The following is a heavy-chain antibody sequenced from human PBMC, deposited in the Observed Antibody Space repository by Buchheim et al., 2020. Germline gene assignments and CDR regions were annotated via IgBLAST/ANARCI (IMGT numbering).Heavy chain of an antibody. CDR3: ARHWADYDFWSGYYWFDY. Sequence: QLQLQESGPGLVKPSETLSLTCTVSGGSISSSSYYWGWIRQPPGKGLEWIGSIYYSGSTYYNPSLKSRVTISADTSKNQFSLKLSSVTAADTAVYYCARHWADYDFWSGYYWFDYWGQGTL. J-gene: IGHJ4*02. V-gene: IGHV4-39*01. CDR1: GGSISSSSYY. D-gene: IGHD3-3*01. CDR2: IYYSGST.